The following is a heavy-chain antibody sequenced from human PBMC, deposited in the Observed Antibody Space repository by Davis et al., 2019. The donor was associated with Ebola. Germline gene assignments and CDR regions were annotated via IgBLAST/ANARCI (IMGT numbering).Heavy chain of an antibody. Sequence: GGSLRLSCAASGFTFTYHAMHWLRQAPGEGLEWVTLISYDGSFKYYADSVKGRFTISRDNAKNSLYLQMNSLRAEDTAVYYCAKAENLDYWGQGTLVTVSS. CDR1: GFTFTYHA. D-gene: IGHD1-14*01. CDR2: ISYDGSFK. CDR3: AKAENLDY. V-gene: IGHV3-30*04. J-gene: IGHJ4*02.